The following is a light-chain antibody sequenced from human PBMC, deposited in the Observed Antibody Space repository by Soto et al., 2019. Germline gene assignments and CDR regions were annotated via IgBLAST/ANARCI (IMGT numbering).Light chain of an antibody. CDR1: QSVSSN. CDR3: QEYNYWPWT. Sequence: EIVMTQSPATLSVSPGERATLSCRASQSVSSNLAWYTQKPGQAPRLLIYGASTRATGIPARFSGSGSGTEFTLTSGSLQSEDFAVYYGQEYNYWPWTFGQGTKVEIK. CDR2: GAS. V-gene: IGKV3-15*01. J-gene: IGKJ1*01.